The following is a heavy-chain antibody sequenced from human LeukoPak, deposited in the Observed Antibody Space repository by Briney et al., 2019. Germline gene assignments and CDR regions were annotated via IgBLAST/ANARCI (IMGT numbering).Heavy chain of an antibody. Sequence: SETLSLTCTVSGCSISNYYWSWIRQPPAKGLEWIGYIYYSGRTSYNPSLPSRVTISVHTSKNQFSLKLRSVTAADTDVYYCARVSYGDYEYYFDYWGQGTLVTVSS. CDR2: IYYSGRT. D-gene: IGHD4-17*01. CDR3: ARVSYGDYEYYFDY. CDR1: GCSISNYY. J-gene: IGHJ4*02. V-gene: IGHV4-59*01.